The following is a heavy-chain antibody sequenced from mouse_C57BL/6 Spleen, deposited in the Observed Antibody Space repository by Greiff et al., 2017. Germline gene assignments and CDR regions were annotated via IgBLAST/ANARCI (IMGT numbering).Heavy chain of an antibody. J-gene: IGHJ1*03. Sequence: VKVVESGAELVRPGTSVKVSCKASGYAFTNYLIEWVKQRPGQGLEWIGVINPGSGGTNYNEKFKGKATLTADKSSSTAYMQLSSLTSEDSAVYFCARKGGNPWYFDVWGTGTTVTVSS. D-gene: IGHD2-1*01. V-gene: IGHV1-54*01. CDR1: GYAFTNYL. CDR3: ARKGGNPWYFDV. CDR2: INPGSGGT.